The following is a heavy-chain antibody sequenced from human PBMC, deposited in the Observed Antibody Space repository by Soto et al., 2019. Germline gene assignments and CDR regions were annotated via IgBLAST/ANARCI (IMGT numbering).Heavy chain of an antibody. CDR3: ARLAYCSGGSCYRYYYYGMDV. V-gene: IGHV5-51*01. D-gene: IGHD2-15*01. Sequence: GESLKISCKGSGDSFTSYWIGWVRQMPGKGLEWMGIIYPGDSDTRYSPSFQGQVTISADKSISTAYLQWSSLKASDTAMYYCARLAYCSGGSCYRYYYYGMDVWGQGTTVTVSS. CDR1: GDSFTSYW. CDR2: IYPGDSDT. J-gene: IGHJ6*02.